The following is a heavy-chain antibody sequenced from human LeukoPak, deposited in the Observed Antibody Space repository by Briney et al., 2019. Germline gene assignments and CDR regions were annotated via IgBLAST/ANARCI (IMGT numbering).Heavy chain of an antibody. V-gene: IGHV3-74*01. D-gene: IGHD1-26*01. CDR3: ARAYTVGATELDY. CDR1: GFTFSSYW. Sequence: GGSLRLSCAASGFTFSSYWMHWVRQAPGKGLVWVSRINSDVSSTSYADSVKGRFTISRDNAKNTLYLQMNSLRAEDTAVYYCARAYTVGATELDYWGQGTLVTVSS. CDR2: INSDVSST. J-gene: IGHJ4*02.